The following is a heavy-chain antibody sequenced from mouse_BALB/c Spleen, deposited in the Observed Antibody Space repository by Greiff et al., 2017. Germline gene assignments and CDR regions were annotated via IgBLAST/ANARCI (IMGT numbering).Heavy chain of an antibody. V-gene: IGHV14-3*02. J-gene: IGHJ2*01. CDR1: GFNIKDTY. Sequence: EVQLQQSGAELVKPGASVKLSCTASGFNIKDTYMPWVKQRPEQGLEWIGRIDPANGNTKYDPKFQGKATITADTASNTAYLQLSSLTSEDTAVYYCASAGTVVATDYWGQGTTLTVSS. CDR3: ASAGTVVATDY. D-gene: IGHD1-1*01. CDR2: IDPANGNT.